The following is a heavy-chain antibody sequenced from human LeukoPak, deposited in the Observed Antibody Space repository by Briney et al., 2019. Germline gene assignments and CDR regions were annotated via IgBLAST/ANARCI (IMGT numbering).Heavy chain of an antibody. CDR1: GFVFTSYG. CDR3: ARAPSGFTYGPGDH. CDR2: ISANDGKT. Sequence: ASVKVSCKASGFVFTSYGFTWVRQAPGQGLEWMGWISANDGKTHYSERHQGRVTMTTDTSTITAYMELRSLRSDDTAVYYCARAPSGFTYGPGDHWGQGTLVTVSS. D-gene: IGHD5-18*01. J-gene: IGHJ4*02. V-gene: IGHV1-18*01.